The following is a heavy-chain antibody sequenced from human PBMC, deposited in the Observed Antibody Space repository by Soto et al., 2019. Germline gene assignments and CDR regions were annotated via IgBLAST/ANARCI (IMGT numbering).Heavy chain of an antibody. CDR2: ISWDDDK. Sequence: QITLKESGPPLVKTTQTLTLTCTFSGFSLSTSGVGVGWIRQPPGKALEWLALISWDDDKRYSPSLKSRLTITKHTSKIQVVLTMTNMDAVDTATYYCARTRVQLWSNIRGDNWFYPWGQVTLVTVTS. V-gene: IGHV2-5*02. J-gene: IGHJ5*02. CDR1: GFSLSTSGVG. CDR3: ARTRVQLWSNIRGDNWFYP. D-gene: IGHD5-18*01.